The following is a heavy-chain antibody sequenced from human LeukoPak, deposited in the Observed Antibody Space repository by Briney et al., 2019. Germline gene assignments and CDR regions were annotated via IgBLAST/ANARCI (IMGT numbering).Heavy chain of an antibody. CDR2: ISGSGGST. D-gene: IGHD3-9*01. Sequence: GGSLRLSCAASGFTFSSYAMSWVRQAPGKGLEWVSAISGSGGSTYYADSVKGRFTISRDNSKNTLYLQMNSLRAEDTAVYYCAKAWVTYYDILTALGYWGQGTLVTVSS. CDR1: GFTFSSYA. CDR3: AKAWVTYYDILTALGY. J-gene: IGHJ4*02. V-gene: IGHV3-23*01.